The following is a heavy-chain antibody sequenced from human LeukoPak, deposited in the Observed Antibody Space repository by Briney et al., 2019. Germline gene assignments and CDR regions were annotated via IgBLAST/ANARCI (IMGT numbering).Heavy chain of an antibody. J-gene: IGHJ4*02. CDR3: AKEPYYDSNGYLDY. Sequence: GGSLRLSCAASGFTFSSYAMHWVRQAPGKGLEWVSGINWNSGSIGYADSVKGRFTISRDNAKNSLYLQMNSLRAEDTALYYCAKEPYYDSNGYLDYWGQGTLVTVSS. D-gene: IGHD3-22*01. CDR2: INWNSGSI. V-gene: IGHV3-9*01. CDR1: GFTFSSYA.